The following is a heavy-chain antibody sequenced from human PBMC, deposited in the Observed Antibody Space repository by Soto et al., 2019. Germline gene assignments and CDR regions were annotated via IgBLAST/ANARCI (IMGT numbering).Heavy chain of an antibody. Sequence: QVQLVESGGGVVQPGRSLRLSCAASGVTFSSYGMHWVRQAPGKGLEWVAVISYDGSNKYYADSVKGRFTISRDNSKNTLYLQMNSLRAEDTAVYYCAKARAYYYDSSALGDYWGQGTLVTVSS. CDR2: ISYDGSNK. CDR1: GVTFSSYG. D-gene: IGHD3-22*01. CDR3: AKARAYYYDSSALGDY. V-gene: IGHV3-30*18. J-gene: IGHJ4*02.